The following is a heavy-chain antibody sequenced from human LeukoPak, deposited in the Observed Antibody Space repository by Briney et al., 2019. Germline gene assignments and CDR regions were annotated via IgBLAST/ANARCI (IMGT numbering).Heavy chain of an antibody. CDR1: GFSLSTSGVG. J-gene: IGHJ5*01. Sequence: SGPTLVNPTQTLTLTCTFSGFSLSTSGVGVCWIRQPPGKALEWLALIYWDDDKRYIPSLKSRLTITKDTSKNQVVLTMTNMNPVARSTYYCARTHYIGMVRTYWFDSWGQGTLVTVSS. CDR2: IYWDDDK. CDR3: ARTHYIGMVRTYWFDS. V-gene: IGHV2-5*02. D-gene: IGHD3-10*01.